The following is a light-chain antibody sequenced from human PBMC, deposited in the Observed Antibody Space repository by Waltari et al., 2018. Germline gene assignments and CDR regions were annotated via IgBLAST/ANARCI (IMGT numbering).Light chain of an antibody. CDR3: QQYDNLPFT. V-gene: IGKV1-33*01. J-gene: IGKJ3*01. CDR2: EAS. Sequence: DIQMTQSPSSLSASVGDRVTNTCQASQDISNYLNWYQQQPGKAPKLLIYEASNLETGVPSSFSGSGSGTDFTFTINSLQPEDIATYYCQQYDNLPFTFGPGTKVDIK. CDR1: QDISNY.